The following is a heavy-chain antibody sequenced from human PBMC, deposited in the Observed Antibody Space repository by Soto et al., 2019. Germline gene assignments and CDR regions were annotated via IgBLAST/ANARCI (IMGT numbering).Heavy chain of an antibody. J-gene: IGHJ6*02. CDR2: IDWDDDK. CDR3: ARITPAVAEYGMDV. V-gene: IGHV2-70*01. D-gene: IGHD6-19*01. CDR1: GSSLSTSGMC. Sequence: SGPTLVNPTQTLTLTCTFSGSSLSTSGMCVSWIRQPPGKALEWLALIDWDDDKYYSTSLKTRLTISKDTSKNQVVLTMTNMDPVDTATYYCARITPAVAEYGMDVWGQGTTVTVSS.